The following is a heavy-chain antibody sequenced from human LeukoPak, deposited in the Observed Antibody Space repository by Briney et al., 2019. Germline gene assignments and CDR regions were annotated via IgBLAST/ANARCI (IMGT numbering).Heavy chain of an antibody. CDR2: ISAYNGNT. V-gene: IGHV1-18*01. D-gene: IGHD2-15*01. Sequence: GASVKVSCKASGYTFTSYGISWVRQAPGQGLEWMGWISAYNGNTNYAQKLRGRVTMTTDTSTSTAYMELRSLRSDDTAVYYCARIDPSSDCSGGSCYSGNWFDPWGQGTLVTVSS. CDR3: ARIDPSSDCSGGSCYSGNWFDP. CDR1: GYTFTSYG. J-gene: IGHJ5*02.